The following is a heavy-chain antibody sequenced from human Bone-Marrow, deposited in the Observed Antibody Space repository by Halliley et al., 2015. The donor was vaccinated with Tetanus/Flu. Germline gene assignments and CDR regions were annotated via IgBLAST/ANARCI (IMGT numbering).Heavy chain of an antibody. V-gene: IGHV3-33*01. CDR2: IWYDGTGI. Sequence: SLRLSCVASGFSLSDYGMHWVRQVPGKGLEWVAVIWYDGTGIHYGDSVRGPFTVSRDNSKNTVDLQMNSLRDDDTAIYFCARDATPFWTRYRGLDRWGHGTLVPVSP. CDR3: ARDATPFWTRYRGLDR. CDR1: GFSLSDYG. D-gene: IGHD5-12*01. J-gene: IGHJ4*01.